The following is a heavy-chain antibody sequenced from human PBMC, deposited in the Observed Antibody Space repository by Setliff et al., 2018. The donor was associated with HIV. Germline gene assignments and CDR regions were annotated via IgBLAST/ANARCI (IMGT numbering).Heavy chain of an antibody. V-gene: IGHV3-23*01. J-gene: IGHJ5*02. CDR1: GFSFSSHV. CDR3: TKEWGPSAQPINWFDP. D-gene: IGHD3-16*01. Sequence: GGSLRLSCAASGFSFSSHVMTWARQAPGKGLEWVSSITGSGTNTYYTDSVRGRFTLSRDNSRNTVFLQMNSLRVEDTAVYYCTKEWGPSAQPINWFDPWGQGTLVTVSS. CDR2: ITGSGTNT.